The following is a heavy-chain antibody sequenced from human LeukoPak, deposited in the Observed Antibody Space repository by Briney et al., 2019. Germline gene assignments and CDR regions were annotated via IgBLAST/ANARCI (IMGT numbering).Heavy chain of an antibody. CDR3: ARDNKLRYATYGMDV. CDR2: ISSSSSYT. V-gene: IGHV3-11*06. J-gene: IGHJ6*02. D-gene: IGHD3-9*01. CDR1: GFTVSDYY. Sequence: PGGSLRLSCAVSGFTVSDYYMSWIRQAPGKGLEWVSYISSSSSYTNYADSVKGRFTISRDNANNSLYLQTTSLRAEDTAVYYCARDNKLRYATYGMDVWGQGTTVTVSS.